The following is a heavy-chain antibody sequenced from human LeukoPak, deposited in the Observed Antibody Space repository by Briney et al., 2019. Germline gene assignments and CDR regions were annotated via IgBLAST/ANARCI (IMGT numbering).Heavy chain of an antibody. J-gene: IGHJ4*02. D-gene: IGHD4-17*01. CDR1: GSTFSDYW. CDR2: INPEGTSS. CDR3: VRQAVSGESGIAY. Sequence: GGSLRLSCAASGSTFSDYWMHWVRQAPGKGLEWLSRINPEGTSSHYADSVKGRFTMSRDNAKGMVYLQMDGLRAEDTAVFSCVRQAVSGESGIAYWGRGVLVTVSS. V-gene: IGHV3-74*01.